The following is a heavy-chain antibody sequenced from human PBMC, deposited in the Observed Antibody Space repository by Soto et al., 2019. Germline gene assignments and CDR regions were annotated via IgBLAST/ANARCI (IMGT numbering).Heavy chain of an antibody. CDR3: ASSVSAVAGTRGNYYYGMDV. CDR2: ISSSSSYI. CDR1: GFTFSSYS. Sequence: GGSLRLSCAASGFTFSSYSMNWVRQAPGKGLEWVSSISSSSSYIYYADSVKGRFTISRDNAKNSLYLQMNSLRAEDTAVYYCASSVSAVAGTRGNYYYGMDVWGQGTTVTVSS. D-gene: IGHD6-19*01. V-gene: IGHV3-21*01. J-gene: IGHJ6*02.